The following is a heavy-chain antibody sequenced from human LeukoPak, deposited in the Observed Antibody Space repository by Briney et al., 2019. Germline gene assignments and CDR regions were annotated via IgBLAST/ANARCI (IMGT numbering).Heavy chain of an antibody. CDR2: ISASGGKT. Sequence: GGSLRLSCAASGFIFNDYAMSWVRQVPGKGPECVSVISASGGKTYYADSVKGRFTISRDTSKTTISLQMNSLRVEDSAVYYCAKWTRTTLFRGDRARFDSWGQGTLVTVPS. J-gene: IGHJ4*02. D-gene: IGHD3-10*01. CDR1: GFIFNDYA. V-gene: IGHV3-23*01. CDR3: AKWTRTTLFRGDRARFDS.